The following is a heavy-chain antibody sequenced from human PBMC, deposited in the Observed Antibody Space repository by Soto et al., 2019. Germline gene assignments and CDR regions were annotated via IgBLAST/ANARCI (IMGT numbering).Heavy chain of an antibody. J-gene: IGHJ6*02. V-gene: IGHV5-10-1*01. CDR1: AYSFTSYW. Sequence: GESLKISCKGSAYSFTSYWISWVRQMPGKGLEWMGRIDPSDSYTNYSPSFQGHVTISADKSISTAYLQWSSLKASDTAMYYCASHRGYSYGYNYYYYGMDVWGQGTTVTVSS. D-gene: IGHD5-18*01. CDR2: IDPSDSYT. CDR3: ASHRGYSYGYNYYYYGMDV.